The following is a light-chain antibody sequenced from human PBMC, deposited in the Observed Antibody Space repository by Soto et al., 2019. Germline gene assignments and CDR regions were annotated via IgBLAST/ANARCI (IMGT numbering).Light chain of an antibody. CDR1: QSISSY. CDR2: AAA. Sequence: DIQMTQSPSSLSASVGDRVTITCRASQSISSYLNWYQQKPGKAPKLLIYAAASLQRGVPSRFSGSGSGTDFTLTISSQQPEDFATYYCQQRYSTPYTFGQGTKLEIK. J-gene: IGKJ2*01. CDR3: QQRYSTPYT. V-gene: IGKV1-39*01.